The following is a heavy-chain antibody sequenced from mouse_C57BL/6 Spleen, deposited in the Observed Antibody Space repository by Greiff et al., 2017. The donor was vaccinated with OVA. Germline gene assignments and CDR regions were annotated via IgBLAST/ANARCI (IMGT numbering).Heavy chain of an antibody. Sequence: VQLVESGPELVKPGASVKISCKASGYAFSSSWMNWVKQRPGKGLEWIGRIYPGDGDTNYNGKFKGKATLTADKSSSTAYMQLSSLTSEDSAVYFCARPSGSSGPAWFAYWGQGTLVTVSA. J-gene: IGHJ3*01. D-gene: IGHD3-2*02. CDR3: ARPSGSSGPAWFAY. CDR1: GYAFSSSW. CDR2: IYPGDGDT. V-gene: IGHV1-82*01.